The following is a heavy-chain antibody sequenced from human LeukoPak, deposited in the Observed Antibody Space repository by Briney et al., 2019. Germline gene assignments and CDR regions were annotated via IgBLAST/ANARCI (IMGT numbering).Heavy chain of an antibody. V-gene: IGHV3-7*04. Sequence: GGSLRLSCAASGFTFSAYWMSWVRQAPGKGLEWVANIKQDGSEKYYVDSVKGRFAVSRDNAKNSLSLQMNILRVEDTAVYYCARGVSWTFDNWGRGALVTVSS. CDR1: GFTFSAYW. J-gene: IGHJ4*02. CDR2: IKQDGSEK. D-gene: IGHD6-13*01. CDR3: ARGVSWTFDN.